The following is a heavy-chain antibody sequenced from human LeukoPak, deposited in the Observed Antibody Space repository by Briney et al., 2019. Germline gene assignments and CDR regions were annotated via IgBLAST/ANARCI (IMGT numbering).Heavy chain of an antibody. V-gene: IGHV1-18*01. J-gene: IGHJ5*02. CDR3: ARSFRIAARYWFDP. CDR1: GYTFTSYG. D-gene: IGHD6-6*01. CDR2: ISAYNGNT. Sequence: ASVKVSCKAFGYTFTSYGISWVRQAPGQGLEWMGWISAYNGNTNYAQKLRGRVTMTTDTSTSTAYMELRSLRSDDTAVYYCARSFRIAARYWFDPWGQGTLVTVSS.